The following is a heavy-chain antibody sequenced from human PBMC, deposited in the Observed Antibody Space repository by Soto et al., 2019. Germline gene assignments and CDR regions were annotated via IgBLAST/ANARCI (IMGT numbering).Heavy chain of an antibody. V-gene: IGHV1-69*06. CDR2: IIPMFGTT. Sequence: SVKVSCKASGGTFSSYAISWVRQTPGQGLEWMGAIIPMFGTTNYAQKFQGRVTITADKSTSTAYMELSSLRSEDTAVYFCAREGYSGSWCPHWFDPWGQGTLVTVSS. J-gene: IGHJ5*02. D-gene: IGHD6-13*01. CDR1: GGTFSSYA. CDR3: AREGYSGSWCPHWFDP.